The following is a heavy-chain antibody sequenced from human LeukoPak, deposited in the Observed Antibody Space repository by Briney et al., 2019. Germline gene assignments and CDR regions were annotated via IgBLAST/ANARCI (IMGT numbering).Heavy chain of an antibody. CDR2: IIPILGIA. V-gene: IGHV1-69*04. D-gene: IGHD3-9*01. CDR3: AREGYLTGYYTHDAFDI. Sequence: GASVKVSCKASGGTFSSYAISWVRQAPGKGLEWMGRIIPILGIANYAQKFQGRVTITADKSTSTAYMELSSLRSEDTAVYYCAREGYLTGYYTHDAFDIWGQGTMVTVSS. CDR1: GGTFSSYA. J-gene: IGHJ3*02.